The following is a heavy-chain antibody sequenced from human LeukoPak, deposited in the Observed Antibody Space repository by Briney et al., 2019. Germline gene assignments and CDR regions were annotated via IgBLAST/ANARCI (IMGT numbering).Heavy chain of an antibody. CDR1: GFTVSSNY. CDR3: ARALNPLPGTYYFDY. J-gene: IGHJ4*02. Sequence: PGGSLRLSCAASGFTVSSNYMSWVRQAPGKGLEWVSVIYSGGSTYYADSVKGRFTISRDNSKNTLYLQMNSLRAEDTAVYYCARALNPLPGTYYFDYWGQGTLVTVSS. V-gene: IGHV3-53*01. D-gene: IGHD2-15*01. CDR2: IYSGGST.